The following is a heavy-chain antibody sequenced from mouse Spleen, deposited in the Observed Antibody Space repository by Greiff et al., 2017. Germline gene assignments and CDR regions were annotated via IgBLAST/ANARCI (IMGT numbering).Heavy chain of an antibody. V-gene: IGHV1-69*01. CDR3: ARSEVDYFDY. D-gene: IGHD1-1*02. CDR1: GYTFTSYW. Sequence: QVQLQQPGAELVMPGASVKLSCKASGYTFTSYWMHWVKQRPGQGLEWIGEIDPSDSYTNYNQKFKGKATLTVDKSSSTAYMQLSSLTSEDSAVYYCARSEVDYFDYWGQGTTLTVSS. CDR2: IDPSDSYT. J-gene: IGHJ2*01.